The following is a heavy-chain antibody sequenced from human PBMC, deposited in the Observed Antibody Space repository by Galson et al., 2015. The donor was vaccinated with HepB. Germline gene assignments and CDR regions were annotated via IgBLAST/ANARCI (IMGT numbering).Heavy chain of an antibody. CDR1: GGTFCSYA. D-gene: IGHD3-22*01. CDR3: ASYYYDSSGYYGSFDY. Sequence: SVKVSCKASGGTFCSYAISWVRQAPGQGLEWMGGIIPIFGTANYAQKFQGRVTITADESTSTAYMELSSLRSEDTAVYYCASYYYDSSGYYGSFDYWGQGTLVTVSS. V-gene: IGHV1-69*13. J-gene: IGHJ4*02. CDR2: IIPIFGTA.